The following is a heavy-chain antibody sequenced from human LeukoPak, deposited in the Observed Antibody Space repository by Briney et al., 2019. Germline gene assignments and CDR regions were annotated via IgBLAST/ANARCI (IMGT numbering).Heavy chain of an antibody. J-gene: IGHJ6*02. V-gene: IGHV1-8*01. Sequence: ASVKVSCKASGHTFTSYDINWVRQATGQGLEWMGWMNPNSGNTGYAQKFQGRVTMTRNTSISTAYMELSSLRSEDTAVYYCARGRWAYDILTGYYNRYYYYGMDVWGQGTTVTVSS. CDR1: GHTFTSYD. CDR2: MNPNSGNT. D-gene: IGHD3-9*01. CDR3: ARGRWAYDILTGYYNRYYYYGMDV.